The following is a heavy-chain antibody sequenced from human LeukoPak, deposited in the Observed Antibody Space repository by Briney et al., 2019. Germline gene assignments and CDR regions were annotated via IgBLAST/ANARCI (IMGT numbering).Heavy chain of an antibody. V-gene: IGHV3-43*02. D-gene: IGHD3-22*01. CDR2: LSWDGGST. J-gene: IGHJ3*02. CDR1: GFTFDDYA. Sequence: GGSLRLSWAASGFTFDDYAMHWVRQAPGKGLEWVSLLSWDGGSTYYADPVKGRFTISRDNRKTSLYLQMNSLRTEDTALYYSAKDEDSSGYDAFDIWGQGTMVTVSS. CDR3: AKDEDSSGYDAFDI.